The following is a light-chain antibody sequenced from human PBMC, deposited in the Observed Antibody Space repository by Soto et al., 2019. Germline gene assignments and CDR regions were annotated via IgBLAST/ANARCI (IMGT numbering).Light chain of an antibody. J-gene: IGKJ1*01. CDR3: QQYNSYPPWT. CDR2: DAS. Sequence: DIQMTQSPSTLSASVGDRVTITCRASQSISSWLAWYQQEPGKAPKLLIYDASSLESGVPSRFSGSGSGTEFTLTISSLQPDDFATYYCQQYNSYPPWTFGQGTKVDIK. V-gene: IGKV1-5*01. CDR1: QSISSW.